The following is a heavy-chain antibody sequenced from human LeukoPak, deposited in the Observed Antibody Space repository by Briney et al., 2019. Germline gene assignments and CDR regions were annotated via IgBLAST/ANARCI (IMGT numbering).Heavy chain of an antibody. D-gene: IGHD4-17*01. J-gene: IGHJ6*02. CDR3: ARGTTVTTRYYYYYGMDV. V-gene: IGHV4-34*01. Sequence: SETLSLTCAVYGGSFNGYYWSWIRQPPGKGLEWIGEINHSGSTNYNPSLKSRVTISVDTSKNQFSLKLSSVTAADTAVYYCARGTTVTTRYYYYYGMDVWGQGTTVTVSS. CDR1: GGSFNGYY. CDR2: INHSGST.